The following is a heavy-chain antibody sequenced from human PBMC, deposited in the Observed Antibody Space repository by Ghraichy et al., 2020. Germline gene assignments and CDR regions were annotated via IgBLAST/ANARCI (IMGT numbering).Heavy chain of an antibody. J-gene: IGHJ4*02. D-gene: IGHD3-10*01. CDR2: IFSNDEK. CDR1: GFSLSNARMG. V-gene: IGHV2-26*01. Sequence: SGPTLVKPTEALTLTCTVSGFSLSNARMGVSWIRQPPGKALEWLAHIFSNDEKSYSTSLKSRLTISKDTSKSQVVLTMTNMDPVDTATYYCARIMMVRGVKIYFDYWGQGTLVTVSS. CDR3: ARIMMVRGVKIYFDY.